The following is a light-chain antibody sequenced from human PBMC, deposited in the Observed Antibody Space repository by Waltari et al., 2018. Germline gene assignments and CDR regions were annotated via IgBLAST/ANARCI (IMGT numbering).Light chain of an antibody. V-gene: IGKV1-5*03. Sequence: DVQLTQSPSTLSASVGDRVTITCRASQSISSWLAWYQKKQGQAPQVLIYKAATLQSGVPSRFSGSGSGTEFTLTIDSLQPDDVATYYCLQYSNYSWTFGQGTKVEIK. CDR3: LQYSNYSWT. CDR1: QSISSW. J-gene: IGKJ1*01. CDR2: KAA.